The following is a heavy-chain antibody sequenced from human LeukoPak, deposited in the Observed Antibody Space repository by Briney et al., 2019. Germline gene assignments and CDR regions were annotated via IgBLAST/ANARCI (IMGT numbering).Heavy chain of an antibody. Sequence: SETLSLTCAVYGGSFSGYHWSWIRQSPGKGLEWIGYIYYSGSTYYNPSLKSRVTISVDTSKNQFSLKLSSVTAADTAVYYCARDLYGRPWWGQGTLVTVSS. CDR2: IYYSGST. D-gene: IGHD2-2*02. CDR1: GGSFSGYH. V-gene: IGHV4-30-4*08. CDR3: ARDLYGRPW. J-gene: IGHJ4*02.